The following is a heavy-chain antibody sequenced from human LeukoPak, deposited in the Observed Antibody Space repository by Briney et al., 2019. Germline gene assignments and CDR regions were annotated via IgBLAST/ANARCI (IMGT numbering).Heavy chain of an antibody. D-gene: IGHD2-2*01. CDR2: INPNSGGT. CDR1: GYTFTGYY. J-gene: IGHJ4*02. V-gene: IGHV1-2*02. Sequence: GASVKVSCKASGYTFTGYYMHWVRQAPGQGLEWMGWINPNSGGTNYAQKFQGRVTMTRDTSISTAYMELSRLRSDDTAVYYCARDCSSTSCYGYYFDYWGQGTLVTVSS. CDR3: ARDCSSTSCYGYYFDY.